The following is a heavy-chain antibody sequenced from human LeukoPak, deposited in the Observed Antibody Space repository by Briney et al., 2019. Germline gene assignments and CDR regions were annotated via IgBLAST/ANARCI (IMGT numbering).Heavy chain of an antibody. D-gene: IGHD3-10*01. CDR1: GCTFSSYA. J-gene: IGHJ4*02. Sequence: GGSLRLSCAACGCTFSSYAMSGVRQAPGKELEGVSAISGSGGRTNYVDSVKDGSAISRDNQINKHALHTNSLTADDTHVHYCARSGALKLAYWGQGTLVTVSS. CDR2: ISGSGGRT. CDR3: ARSGALKLAY. V-gene: IGHV3-23*01.